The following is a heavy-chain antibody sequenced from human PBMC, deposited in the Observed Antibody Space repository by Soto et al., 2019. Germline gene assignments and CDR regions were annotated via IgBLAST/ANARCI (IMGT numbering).Heavy chain of an antibody. CDR1: DDSINSDKYY. V-gene: IGHV4-39*01. J-gene: IGHJ4*02. Sequence: SETLSLTCSVSDDSINSDKYYWGWIRQPQGKGLEWIGSIYYRGNAYYNPSLQTRVTIFLDKSKSQFSLKLNSVTAADSAVYFCARLEGLATISYYFDFWGPGALVTVSS. CDR2: IYYRGNA. CDR3: ARLEGLATISYYFDF. D-gene: IGHD3-9*01.